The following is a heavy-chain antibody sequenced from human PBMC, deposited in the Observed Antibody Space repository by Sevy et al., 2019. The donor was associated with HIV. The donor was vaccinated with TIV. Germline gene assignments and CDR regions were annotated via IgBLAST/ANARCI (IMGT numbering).Heavy chain of an antibody. CDR2: IYYNGHI. Sequence: SETLSLTCTVSGGSITSLYWNWIRQPPGKGLEWIANIYYNGHINYNPSLKSRVTLSLDTSKNQFSLRLTSVTAADTAVYYCARKYSYGSNFDYWGQGTLVTVSS. D-gene: IGHD5-18*01. CDR1: GGSITSLY. V-gene: IGHV4-59*11. J-gene: IGHJ4*02. CDR3: ARKYSYGSNFDY.